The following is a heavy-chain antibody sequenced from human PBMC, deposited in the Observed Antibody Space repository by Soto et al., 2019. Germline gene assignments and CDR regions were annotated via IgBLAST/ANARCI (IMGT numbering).Heavy chain of an antibody. J-gene: IGHJ6*02. CDR2: IWYDGSNK. V-gene: IGHV3-33*01. D-gene: IGHD5-12*01. CDR1: GFTFSSYG. CDR3: ARDGSGSRLGYYGMDV. Sequence: QVQLVESGGGVVQPGRSLRLSCAASGFTFSSYGMHWVRQAPGKGLEWVAVIWYDGSNKYYADSVKCRFTISRDNSKNTLYLQMNSLRAEDTAVYYYARDGSGSRLGYYGMDVWGQGTTVTVSS.